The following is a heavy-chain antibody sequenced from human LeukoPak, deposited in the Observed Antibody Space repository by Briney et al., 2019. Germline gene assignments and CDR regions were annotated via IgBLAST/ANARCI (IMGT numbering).Heavy chain of an antibody. J-gene: IGHJ4*02. D-gene: IGHD3-22*01. CDR1: GGSFSGYY. V-gene: IGHV4-34*01. Sequence: PSETLSLTCAVYGGSFSGYYWSWIRQPPGKGLEWIGEINHSGSTNYNPSLKSRVTISVDTSKNQSSLKLSSVTAAGTAVYYCARGFNDSSGYYYDPFDYWGQGTLVTVSS. CDR3: ARGFNDSSGYYYDPFDY. CDR2: INHSGST.